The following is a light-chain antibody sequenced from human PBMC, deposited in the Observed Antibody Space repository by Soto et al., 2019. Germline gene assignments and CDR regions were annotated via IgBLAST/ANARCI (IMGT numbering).Light chain of an antibody. J-gene: IGKJ1*01. CDR1: QRVSSTY. Sequence: EIVLTQSPGTLSLSPGERATLSCRARQRVSSTYLAWYQQKPGQAPRLLMYGASSRATGIPDRFSGSGSGTEFTLTISGLEPEDFAVYYCQQYGSSPWTFGQGTKVDI. CDR2: GAS. V-gene: IGKV3-20*01. CDR3: QQYGSSPWT.